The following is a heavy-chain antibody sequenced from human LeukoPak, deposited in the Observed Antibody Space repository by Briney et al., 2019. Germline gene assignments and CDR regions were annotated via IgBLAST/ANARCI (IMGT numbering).Heavy chain of an antibody. CDR3: ATGIPVAGRVPNWFDP. Sequence: SETLSLTCTVSGGSISSYYWSWIRQPPGKGLEWIGYIYYSGSTNYNPSLKSRVTISVDTSKNQFSLKLSSVTAADTAVYYCATGIPVAGRVPNWFDPWAREPWSPSPQ. V-gene: IGHV4-59*01. CDR1: GGSISSYY. CDR2: IYYSGST. J-gene: IGHJ5*02. D-gene: IGHD6-19*01.